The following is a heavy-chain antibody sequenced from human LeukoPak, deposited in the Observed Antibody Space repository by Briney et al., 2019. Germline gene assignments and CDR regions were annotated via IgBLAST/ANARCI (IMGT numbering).Heavy chain of an antibody. CDR1: GFTLSSYW. CDR2: INTDGTTT. Sequence: GGSLRLSCAASGFTLSSYWMHWFRQAPGKGLVWVSRINTDGTTTNYADSVEGRFTISRDNAKNTLYLQMNSLRAEDTAVYYCARTGSGASATNLWGQRTLVTVSS. J-gene: IGHJ5*02. V-gene: IGHV3-74*01. D-gene: IGHD6-6*01. CDR3: ARTGSGASATNL.